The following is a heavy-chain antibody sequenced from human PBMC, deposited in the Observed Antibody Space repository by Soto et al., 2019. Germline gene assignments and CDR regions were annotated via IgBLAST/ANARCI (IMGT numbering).Heavy chain of an antibody. Sequence: ETLSLTCTVSGSSINSSGYYWGWIRQPPGKGLEWIGSMFYGVSTYYNPSLKSRVTVSVDTSKNQFSLNLRSVTAADTAVYYCARLPSRHLVDYWGQGTLVTVSS. CDR2: MFYGVST. D-gene: IGHD3-3*02. V-gene: IGHV4-39*01. J-gene: IGHJ4*02. CDR3: ARLPSRHLVDY. CDR1: GSSINSSGYY.